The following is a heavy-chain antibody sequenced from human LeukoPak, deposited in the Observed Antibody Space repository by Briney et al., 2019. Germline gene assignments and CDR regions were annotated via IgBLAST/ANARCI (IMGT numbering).Heavy chain of an antibody. Sequence: KPSETLSLTCAVYGGSFSGYYWNWIRQPPGKGLEWIGEINHSGSTNYNPSLKSRVTIPIDTSKNQFSLKLSSVTAADTAVYYCAREANIAAAIVWFDPWGQGTLVTVSS. CDR2: INHSGST. V-gene: IGHV4-34*01. CDR1: GGSFSGYY. CDR3: AREANIAAAIVWFDP. J-gene: IGHJ5*02. D-gene: IGHD6-13*01.